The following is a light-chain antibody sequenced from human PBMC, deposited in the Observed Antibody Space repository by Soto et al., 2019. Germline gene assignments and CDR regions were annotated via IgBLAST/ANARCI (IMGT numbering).Light chain of an antibody. CDR3: QQYHISPRT. CDR2: GAS. V-gene: IGKV3-20*01. Sequence: EIVLTQSPGALSLSPGERATLSCRASQSVSSTYLAWYQQRPGQAPRLLIYGASSRATGLPDRFSGSGSGTDFTLTISRLEPEDFAVYYCQQYHISPRTFGGGTKVEIK. CDR1: QSVSSTY. J-gene: IGKJ4*01.